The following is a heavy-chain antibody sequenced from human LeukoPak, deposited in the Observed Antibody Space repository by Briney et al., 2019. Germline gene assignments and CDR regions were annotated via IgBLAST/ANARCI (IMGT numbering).Heavy chain of an antibody. CDR3: VADSGNRSGGDF. Sequence: GGSLRLSCAGSIFTFSNYWMHWVRQVPGKGLLWVARINSAGAGIVYADSVEGRFTISRDNAKNTVYLQMNSLRPEDTAVYYCVADSGNRSGGDFWGQGALVTVSS. V-gene: IGHV3-74*01. CDR2: INSAGAGI. D-gene: IGHD1-26*01. J-gene: IGHJ4*02. CDR1: IFTFSNYW.